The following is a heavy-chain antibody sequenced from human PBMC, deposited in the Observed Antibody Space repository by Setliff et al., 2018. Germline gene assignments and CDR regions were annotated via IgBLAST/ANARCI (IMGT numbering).Heavy chain of an antibody. CDR2: IYYTGIT. CDR1: NGSISISDFY. J-gene: IGHJ5*02. Sequence: SETLSLTCTVSNGSISISDFYWGWIRQSPGKGLEWIGLIYYTGITYYNPSLKSRVTISEDMSENQISLKLNPVTAADTAVYYCVRTFNGSPADRWGQGTLVTVSS. CDR3: VRTFNGSPADR. V-gene: IGHV4-39*01. D-gene: IGHD2-2*01.